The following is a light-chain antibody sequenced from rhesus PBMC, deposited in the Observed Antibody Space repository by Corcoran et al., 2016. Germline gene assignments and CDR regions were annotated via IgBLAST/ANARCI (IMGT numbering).Light chain of an antibody. CDR1: QVIRNW. CDR3: QQHDNSPHS. CDR2: RAS. V-gene: IGKV1-69*01. Sequence: DIQMTQSPSSLSASVGDSVTITCRASQVIRNWLAWYQQQPGKVPKLLIYRASNLQTGVPSRFSGSGSGTNFTLPISSLQPEDIATYYCQQHDNSPHSFGQGTKVEIK. J-gene: IGKJ2*01.